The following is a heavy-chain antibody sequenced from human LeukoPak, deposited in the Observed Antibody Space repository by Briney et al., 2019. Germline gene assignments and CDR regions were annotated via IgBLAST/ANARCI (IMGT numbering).Heavy chain of an antibody. CDR1: GFTFSSYA. V-gene: IGHV3-30*04. J-gene: IGHJ6*02. CDR3: ARDKVATWFDYCGMDV. Sequence: PGRSLRLSCAASGFTFSSYAMHWVRQAPGKGLEWVAVISYDGSNKYYADSVKGRFTISRDNSKNTLYLQMNSLRAEDTAVYYCARDKVATWFDYCGMDVWGQGTTVTVSS. D-gene: IGHD5-12*01. CDR2: ISYDGSNK.